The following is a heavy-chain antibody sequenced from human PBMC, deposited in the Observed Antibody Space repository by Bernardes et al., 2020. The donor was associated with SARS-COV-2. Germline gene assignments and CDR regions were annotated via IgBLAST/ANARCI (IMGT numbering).Heavy chain of an antibody. CDR1: GFTFSNYS. CDR2: ISSSSSNI. CDR3: ARDMGGILSAYYKVGYYGMDV. V-gene: IGHV3-21*01. J-gene: IGHJ6*02. D-gene: IGHD3-9*01. Sequence: GGSLRLSCAGSGFTFSNYSMNWVRQAPGKGLEWVSSISSSSSNIYYADSVKGRFTISRDNARNSLYLQMNSLRAEDTAVYHCARDMGGILSAYYKVGYYGMDVWGQGTTVTVSS.